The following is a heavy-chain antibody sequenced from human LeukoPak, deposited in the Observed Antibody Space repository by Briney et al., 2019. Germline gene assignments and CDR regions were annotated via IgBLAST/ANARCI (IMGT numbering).Heavy chain of an antibody. CDR2: IYYSGST. V-gene: IGHV4-59*01. CDR1: GGPISSYY. J-gene: IGHJ4*02. Sequence: KPSETLSLTCTVSGGPISSYYWSWIRQPPGKGLEWIGYIYYSGSTNYNPSLKSRVTISLDTSKNQFSLKLSSVTAADTAVYYCASHYGSGSFYSPFDYWGQGTLVTVSS. D-gene: IGHD3-10*01. CDR3: ASHYGSGSFYSPFDY.